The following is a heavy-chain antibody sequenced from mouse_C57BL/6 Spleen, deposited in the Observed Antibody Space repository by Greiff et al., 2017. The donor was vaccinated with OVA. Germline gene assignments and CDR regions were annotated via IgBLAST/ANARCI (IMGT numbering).Heavy chain of an antibody. CDR3: ARDGPHGSSKNWYFDV. CDR1: GFTFSSYA. Sequence: EVQLVESGGGLVKPGGSLKLSCAASGFTFSSYAMSWVRQTPEKRLEWVATISDGGSYTYYPDNIKGRFTISRDNAKNNLYLQMSHLKSEDTAMYYCARDGPHGSSKNWYFDVWGTGTTVTVSS. V-gene: IGHV5-4*01. J-gene: IGHJ1*03. D-gene: IGHD1-1*01. CDR2: ISDGGSYT.